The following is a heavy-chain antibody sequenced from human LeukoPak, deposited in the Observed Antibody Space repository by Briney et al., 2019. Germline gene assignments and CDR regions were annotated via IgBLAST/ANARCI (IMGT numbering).Heavy chain of an antibody. Sequence: PGGSLRLSCAASGFTFSSYAMSWVRQAPGKGLEWVGFIRSKAYGGTTEYAASVKGRFTISRDDSKSIAYLQMNSLKTEDTAVYYCTRDLPQYNWNHYWGQGTLVTVSS. CDR2: IRSKAYGGTT. J-gene: IGHJ4*02. CDR1: GFTFSSYA. CDR3: TRDLPQYNWNHY. V-gene: IGHV3-49*04. D-gene: IGHD1-20*01.